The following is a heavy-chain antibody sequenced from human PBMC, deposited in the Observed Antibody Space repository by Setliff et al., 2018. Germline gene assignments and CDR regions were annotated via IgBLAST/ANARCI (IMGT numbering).Heavy chain of an antibody. CDR1: GCTFTNYG. D-gene: IGHD3-22*01. CDR3: ARINFYVSSGYYYAPDY. V-gene: IGHV1-18*01. Sequence: ASVKVSCKTSGCTFTNYGITWVRQAPGQGLEWMGWINNYSFKTNYPQKFLGRVTVTTDTSTGTAYMELGSLTSDDTAIYYCARINFYVSSGYYYAPDYWGLGTLVTVS. J-gene: IGHJ4*02. CDR2: INNYSFKT.